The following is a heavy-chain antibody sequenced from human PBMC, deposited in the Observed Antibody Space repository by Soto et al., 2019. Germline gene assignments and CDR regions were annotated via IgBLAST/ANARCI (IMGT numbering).Heavy chain of an antibody. Sequence: QVQLVQSGAEVKKPGSSVKVSCKASGGTFSSYAISWVRQAPGQGLEWMGGIIPIFGTANYAQKFQGRVTITADESTSTAYMELSSLRSEDTAVYYCARRDTVARGYYYGMDVWGQGTTVTVSS. V-gene: IGHV1-69*01. J-gene: IGHJ6*02. D-gene: IGHD2-21*01. CDR1: GGTFSSYA. CDR3: ARRDTVARGYYYGMDV. CDR2: IIPIFGTA.